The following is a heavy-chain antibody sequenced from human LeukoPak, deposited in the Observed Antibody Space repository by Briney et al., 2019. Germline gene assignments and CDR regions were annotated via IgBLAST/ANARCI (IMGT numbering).Heavy chain of an antibody. CDR3: ARDRPNHYGRDGHYYRRDGDY. Sequence: PGGSLRLSCAASGFTFSIYAMSWVRQAPGKGLQWVSSITSRGESTWYVDSVKGRFTITRDNSENTLYLQMHSLRAEDTAVYYCARDRPNHYGRDGHYYRRDGDYWGRGTLVSVTS. CDR1: GFTFSIYA. J-gene: IGHJ4*02. CDR2: ITSRGEST. V-gene: IGHV3-23*01. D-gene: IGHD3-10*01.